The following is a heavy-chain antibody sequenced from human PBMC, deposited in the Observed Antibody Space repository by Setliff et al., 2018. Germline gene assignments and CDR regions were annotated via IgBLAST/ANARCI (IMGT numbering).Heavy chain of an antibody. Sequence: PSETLSLTCTVSGGSISSSSYYWGWIRQPPGKGLEWIGSIYYSGSTYYNPSLKSRVTISLDSSKNHFSLELTSVTAADTAEYFCARSRTTAVKGGVFAVWGRGTLVTVS. V-gene: IGHV4-39*07. CDR3: ARSRTTAVKGGVFAV. CDR1: GGSISSSSYY. CDR2: IYYSGST. D-gene: IGHD6-19*01. J-gene: IGHJ2*01.